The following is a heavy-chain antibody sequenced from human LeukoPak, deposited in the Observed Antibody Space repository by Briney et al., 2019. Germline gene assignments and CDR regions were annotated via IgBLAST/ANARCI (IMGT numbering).Heavy chain of an antibody. J-gene: IGHJ5*02. CDR3: ARGRYCSSTSCYTGGWFDP. V-gene: IGHV4-34*01. Sequence: SETLSLTCAVYGGSFSGYYWSWIRQPPGKGLEWIGEINQSGSTNYNPSLKRRVTISVDTSKNQFSLKLSSVTAADTAVYYCARGRYCSSTSCYTGGWFDPWGQGTLVTVSS. CDR1: GGSFSGYY. CDR2: INQSGST. D-gene: IGHD2-2*02.